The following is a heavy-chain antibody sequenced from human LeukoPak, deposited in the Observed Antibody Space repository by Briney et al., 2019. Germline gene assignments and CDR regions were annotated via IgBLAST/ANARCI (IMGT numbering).Heavy chain of an antibody. CDR2: IIPIFGTA. D-gene: IGHD2-8*01. CDR3: ARRRGYCTNGVCSMDRYYYYYYGMGV. J-gene: IGHJ6*02. V-gene: IGHV1-69*13. CDR1: GGTFSSYA. Sequence: ASVKVSCKASGGTFSSYAISWVRQAPGQGLEWMGGIIPIFGTANYAQKFQGRVTITADESTSTAYMELSSLRSEDTAVYYCARRRGYCTNGVCSMDRYYYYYYGMGVWGQGTTVTVSS.